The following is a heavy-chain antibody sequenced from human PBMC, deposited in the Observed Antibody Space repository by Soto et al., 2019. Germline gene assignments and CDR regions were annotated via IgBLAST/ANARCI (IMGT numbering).Heavy chain of an antibody. J-gene: IGHJ4*02. CDR1: GFTFSHYA. Sequence: QVQLVESGGGVVQPGRSLRLSCAASGFTFSHYAMHWVRQAPGKGLEWVALMSYDGSNEYYAYSVKGRFTITRDNSKNTLYLQMNSLRAEYTAFYYCAKDGSHNFVYWGQGTLVTVSS. D-gene: IGHD1-26*01. CDR2: MSYDGSNE. V-gene: IGHV3-30*18. CDR3: AKDGSHNFVY.